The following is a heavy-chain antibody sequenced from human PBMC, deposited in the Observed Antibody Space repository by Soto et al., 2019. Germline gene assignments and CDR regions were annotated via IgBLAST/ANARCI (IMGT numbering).Heavy chain of an antibody. J-gene: IGHJ4*02. CDR3: VRGPYNYNSRYFDY. CDR2: INHGGIT. V-gene: IGHV4-34*01. D-gene: IGHD1-1*01. Sequence: SETLSLTCTVSGGSFSGYFWTWIRQPPGKGLEWLAEINHGGITNYNPSVESRVSMSVDTSKNQFSLRLYSVTAADTAVYYCVRGPYNYNSRYFDYWGQGTLVTVSS. CDR1: GGSFSGYF.